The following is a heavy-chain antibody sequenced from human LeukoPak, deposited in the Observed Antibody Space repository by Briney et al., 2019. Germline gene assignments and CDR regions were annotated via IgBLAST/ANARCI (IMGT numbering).Heavy chain of an antibody. CDR2: ISYDGSNK. V-gene: IGHV3-30*03. D-gene: IGHD2-8*01. CDR1: GFTFSSYG. Sequence: GALRLSCAASGFTFSSYGMHWVRQAPGKGLEWVAVISYDGSNKYYADSVKGRFTISRDNSKNTLYLQMNSLRAEDTAVYYCATYCTNGVCYTFAFDIWGQGTMVTVSS. CDR3: ATYCTNGVCYTFAFDI. J-gene: IGHJ3*02.